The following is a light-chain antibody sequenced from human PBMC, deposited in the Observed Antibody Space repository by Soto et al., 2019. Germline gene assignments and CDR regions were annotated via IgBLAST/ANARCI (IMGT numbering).Light chain of an antibody. CDR2: EVN. CDR3: SSYTTSNTYV. CDR1: SSDIGVYNY. Sequence: QSALTQPASVSGSPGQSITFSCTGTSSDIGVYNYVSWYQQHPGKAPKLMIYEVNNRPPGVSNRFSGSKSGNTASLTISGLQAEDEADYYCSSYTTSNTYVFGTGTKV. J-gene: IGLJ1*01. V-gene: IGLV2-14*01.